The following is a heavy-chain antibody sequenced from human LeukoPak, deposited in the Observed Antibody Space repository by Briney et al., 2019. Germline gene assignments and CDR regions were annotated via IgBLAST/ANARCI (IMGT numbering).Heavy chain of an antibody. D-gene: IGHD3-10*01. Sequence: GGSLRLSCTASGFTFGDYAMSWFRQAPGKGLEWVSFIRSKAYGGTTEYAASVKGRFTISRDDPKSIAYLQMNSLKTEDTAVYYCTRDTGSYLDSDWFDPWGQGTLVTVSS. CDR1: GFTFGDYA. CDR3: TRDTGSYLDSDWFDP. J-gene: IGHJ5*02. CDR2: IRSKAYGGTT. V-gene: IGHV3-49*03.